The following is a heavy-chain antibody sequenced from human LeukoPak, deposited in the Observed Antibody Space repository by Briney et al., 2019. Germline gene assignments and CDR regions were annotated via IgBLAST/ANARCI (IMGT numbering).Heavy chain of an antibody. Sequence: SETLSLTCSVSGASLSGYYWNWIRQPPGKGLEWIGYTYYTGSTNYNPSLRGRVTISIDTSKNQFSLTLTSVTAADTAVYYCARHGASSGYYYGWFDPWGQGTLVTVSS. D-gene: IGHD3-22*01. J-gene: IGHJ5*02. CDR2: TYYTGST. CDR1: GASLSGYY. CDR3: ARHGASSGYYYGWFDP. V-gene: IGHV4-59*08.